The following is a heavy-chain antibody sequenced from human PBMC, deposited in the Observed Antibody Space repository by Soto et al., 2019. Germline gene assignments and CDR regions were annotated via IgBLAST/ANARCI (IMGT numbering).Heavy chain of an antibody. V-gene: IGHV1-69*13. CDR1: GGTFSSYA. CDR2: IIPIFGTA. Sequence: ASVKVSCKASGGTFSSYAISWVRQAPGQGLEWMGGIIPIFGTANYAQKFQERVTITADVSTSTAYMELSSLRSEDTAVYYCAAEGPSSSWYLRYYYYGMDVWGQGTTVTVSS. D-gene: IGHD6-13*01. CDR3: AAEGPSSSWYLRYYYYGMDV. J-gene: IGHJ6*02.